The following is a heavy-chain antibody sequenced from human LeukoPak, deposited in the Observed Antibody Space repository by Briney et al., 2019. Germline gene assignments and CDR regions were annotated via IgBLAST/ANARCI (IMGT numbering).Heavy chain of an antibody. CDR2: MNPNSGNT. J-gene: IGHJ6*02. CDR3: ARGYRLLTVTPLVHYYYGMDV. D-gene: IGHD4-17*01. Sequence: ASVKVSCKASGYTFTSYDINWVRQATGQGLEWMGWMNPNSGNTGYAQKFQGRVTMTRNTSISTAYMELSSLRSEDTAVYYCARGYRLLTVTPLVHYYYGMDVWGQGTTVTVSS. V-gene: IGHV1-8*01. CDR1: GYTFTSYD.